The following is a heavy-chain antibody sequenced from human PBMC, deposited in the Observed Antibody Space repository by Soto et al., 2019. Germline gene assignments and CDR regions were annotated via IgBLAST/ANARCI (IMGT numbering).Heavy chain of an antibody. J-gene: IGHJ4*02. CDR2: LYYSGST. D-gene: IGHD3-3*01. CDR3: ARGQAFWTGYYRMPYYFDY. CDR1: GGSVSSGSYY. Sequence: KPSETLSLTCTVSGGSVSSGSYYWSWIRQPPGKGLEYIGYLYYSGSTNYNPSLKSRVTISVDTPKNQFSLKLTSVTAADTAIYYCARGQAFWTGYYRMPYYFDYWGQGTLVTRST. V-gene: IGHV4-61*01.